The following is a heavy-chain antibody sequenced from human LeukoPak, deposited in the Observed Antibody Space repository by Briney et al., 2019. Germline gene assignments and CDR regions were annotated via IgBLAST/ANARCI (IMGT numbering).Heavy chain of an antibody. CDR2: IYDSGTT. V-gene: IGHV4-59*12. J-gene: IGHJ3*02. CDR1: GGSISSYY. CDR3: AKSNGYGLVDI. Sequence: SETLSLTCTVSGGSISSYYWSWIRQPPGKGLEWFGYIYDSGTTNYNPSLKSRVTISVDTSKNQFSLKLNSVTAADTAVYYCAKSNGYGLVDIWGQGTMVTVSS. D-gene: IGHD3-10*01.